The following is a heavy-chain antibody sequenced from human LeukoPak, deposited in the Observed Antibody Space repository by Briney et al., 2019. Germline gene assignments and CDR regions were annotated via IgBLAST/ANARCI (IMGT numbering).Heavy chain of an antibody. CDR1: GGSFSGYY. V-gene: IGHV4-34*01. CDR2: INHSGST. J-gene: IGHJ4*02. Sequence: PSETLSLTCAVYGGSFSGYYWSWIRQPPGKGLEWIGEINHSGSTNYNPSLKSRVTISVDTSKNQFSLKLSSVTAADTAVYYCARAPGYCSSTSCYPTAGLDYWGQGTLVTVSS. CDR3: ARAPGYCSSTSCYPTAGLDY. D-gene: IGHD2-2*01.